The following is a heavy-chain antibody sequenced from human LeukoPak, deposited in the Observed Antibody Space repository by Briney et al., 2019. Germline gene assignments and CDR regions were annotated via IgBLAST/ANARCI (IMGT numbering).Heavy chain of an antibody. D-gene: IGHD3-3*01. CDR3: AKGFWNGPYDY. V-gene: IGHV3-23*01. Sequence: GGSLRLSCAVSGVTFSNDAMNWVRQAPGKGLEWVSTISGSGGSTNYADFVKGRFTISRDNSKSTVYLQMNSLRAEDTAVYYCAKGFWNGPYDYWGRGTLVTVSS. J-gene: IGHJ4*02. CDR1: GVTFSNDA. CDR2: ISGSGGST.